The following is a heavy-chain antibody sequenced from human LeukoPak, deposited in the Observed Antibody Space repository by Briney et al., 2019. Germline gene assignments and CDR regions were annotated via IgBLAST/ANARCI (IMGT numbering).Heavy chain of an antibody. CDR2: IYYSGST. CDR1: GGSISNYY. J-gene: IGHJ4*02. V-gene: IGHV4-59*08. CDR3: ARHGYSGYGNFDY. D-gene: IGHD5-12*01. Sequence: SETLSLTCTVSGGSISNYYWSWIRQPPGKGLEWIGYIYYSGSTNYNPSLKSRVTISVDTSKSQFSLKLDSVTAADTAVYFCARHGYSGYGNFDYWGQGTLVTVSS.